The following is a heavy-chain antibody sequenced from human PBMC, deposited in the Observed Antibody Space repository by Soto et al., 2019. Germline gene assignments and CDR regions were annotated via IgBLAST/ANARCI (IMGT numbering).Heavy chain of an antibody. D-gene: IGHD3-16*02. J-gene: IGHJ4*02. Sequence: GGSLRLSCAASGFTFSSYAMSWVRQAPGKGLEWVSAISGSGGSTYYADSVKGRFTISRDNSKNTMYLQMNSLRAEDTAVYYCAKDRAYDYVWGSYRYLDYWVQGTLVTVSS. CDR3: AKDRAYDYVWGSYRYLDY. V-gene: IGHV3-23*01. CDR1: GFTFSSYA. CDR2: ISGSGGST.